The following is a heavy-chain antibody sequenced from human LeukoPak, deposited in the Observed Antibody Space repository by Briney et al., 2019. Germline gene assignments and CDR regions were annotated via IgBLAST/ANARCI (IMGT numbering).Heavy chain of an antibody. CDR1: GGSISSGDYS. Sequence: SETLSLTCAVSGGSISSGDYSWSWIRQPPGEGLEWIGFIYNSGNTYYNPSLKSRVTLSVDTSKNQFSLKLSSVTAADTAVYYCARTRIVGGSSWYPKTNRIPGFDYWGQGTLVTVSS. D-gene: IGHD6-13*01. J-gene: IGHJ4*02. CDR2: IYNSGNT. V-gene: IGHV4-30-4*07. CDR3: ARTRIVGGSSWYPKTNRIPGFDY.